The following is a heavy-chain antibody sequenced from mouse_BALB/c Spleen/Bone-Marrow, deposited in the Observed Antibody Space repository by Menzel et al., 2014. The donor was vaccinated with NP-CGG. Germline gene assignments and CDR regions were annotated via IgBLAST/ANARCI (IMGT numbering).Heavy chain of an antibody. D-gene: IGHD2-4*01. CDR1: GFTFSSFG. CDR3: ASDYDYFDY. Sequence: EVKLVESGGGLVQPGGSRKLSCAASGFTFSSFGMHWVRQAPEKGLEWVAYISSGSSTIYYADTVKGRFTISRDNPKNTLFLQMTSLRSEDTAMYYCASDYDYFDYWGQGTTLTVS. V-gene: IGHV5-17*02. J-gene: IGHJ2*01. CDR2: ISSGSSTI.